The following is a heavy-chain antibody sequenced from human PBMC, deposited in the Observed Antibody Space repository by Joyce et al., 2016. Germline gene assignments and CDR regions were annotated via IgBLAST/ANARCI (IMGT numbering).Heavy chain of an antibody. V-gene: IGHV4-59*02. CDR1: GGSVSSYY. CDR3: ARAYNYGTIGYYFDY. Sequence: QVQLQESGPGLVKPSETLSLTCTVSGGSVSSYYWTWIRQPPGKGLEWIGYIYYSGSTNYNPSLNSRVTISLDTSKNQFSLNLSSVTAADTAVYYCARAYNYGTIGYYFDYWGQGTLVTVSS. J-gene: IGHJ4*02. CDR2: IYYSGST. D-gene: IGHD3-10*01.